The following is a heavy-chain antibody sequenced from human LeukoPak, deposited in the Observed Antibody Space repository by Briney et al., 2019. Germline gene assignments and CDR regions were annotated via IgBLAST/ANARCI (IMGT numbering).Heavy chain of an antibody. CDR3: AITYTSGSGDAFDV. J-gene: IGHJ3*01. Sequence: GASVKVSCKASGYTFIGYYIHWVRQAPGQGLEWMGWINPNSGVTNYGQKFQGRVTMTRDTSISTAYMDLSRLRSDDTAVYFCAITYTSGSGDAFDVWGQRTMVAVSS. CDR1: GYTFIGYY. CDR2: INPNSGVT. D-gene: IGHD6-19*01. V-gene: IGHV1-2*02.